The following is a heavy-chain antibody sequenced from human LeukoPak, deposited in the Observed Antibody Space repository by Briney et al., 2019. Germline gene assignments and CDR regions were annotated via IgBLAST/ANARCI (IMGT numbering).Heavy chain of an antibody. D-gene: IGHD3-10*01. CDR3: AKDPSFGLFDY. CDR2: ISSSGSTI. J-gene: IGHJ4*02. CDR1: GFTFSDYY. Sequence: GGSLRLSCAASGFTFSDYYMSWIRQAPGKGLEWVSYISSSGSTIYYADSVKGRFTISRDNAKNSPYLQMNSLRAEDTAVYYCAKDPSFGLFDYWGQGTLVTVSS. V-gene: IGHV3-11*01.